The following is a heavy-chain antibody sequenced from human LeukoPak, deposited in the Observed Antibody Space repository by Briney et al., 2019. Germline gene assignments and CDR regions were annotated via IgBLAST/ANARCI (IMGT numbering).Heavy chain of an antibody. Sequence: PGGSLRLSCAASGFTFSSYAMHWIRQAPGKGLEWVAVISYDGSNRYYADSVKGRFTISRDSSKNTLYLQMNSLRVEDTALYYCARGRGVGERWLLRGYFDYWGQGTLVTVSS. CDR1: GFTFSSYA. D-gene: IGHD6-19*01. CDR2: ISYDGSNR. V-gene: IGHV3-30-3*01. J-gene: IGHJ4*02. CDR3: ARGRGVGERWLLRGYFDY.